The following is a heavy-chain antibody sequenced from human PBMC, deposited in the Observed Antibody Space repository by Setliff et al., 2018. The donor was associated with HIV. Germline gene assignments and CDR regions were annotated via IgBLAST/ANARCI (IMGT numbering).Heavy chain of an antibody. CDR3: ARDDNAGGIDY. CDR1: GFTFSTYW. V-gene: IGHV3-74*01. J-gene: IGHJ4*02. Sequence: LRLSCAASGFTFSTYWMHWVRQAPGKGLVWVSRISRDGGSTSYADSVKGRFTISRDNAKNSLYLQMNGLRAEDTAAYYCARDDNAGGIDYWGQGTLVTVSS. CDR2: ISRDGGST. D-gene: IGHD1-26*01.